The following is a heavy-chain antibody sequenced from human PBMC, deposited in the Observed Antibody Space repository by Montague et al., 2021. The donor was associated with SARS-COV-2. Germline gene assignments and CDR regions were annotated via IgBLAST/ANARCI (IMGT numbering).Heavy chain of an antibody. CDR2: ISYIGST. D-gene: IGHD2-2*01. CDR1: GGTISSYY. V-gene: IGHV4-59*01. CDR3: ARQGSGYSSSTSCYGADRPFAI. J-gene: IGHJ3*02. Sequence: SETLSLTCTVSGGTISSYYYSWIRQPAGKALEWIGYISYIGSTNYNPFLKSRVTVSIDTSKNQFSLKLSSVTAADSAVYYCARQGSGYSSSTSCYGADRPFAIWGQGTMVTVSS.